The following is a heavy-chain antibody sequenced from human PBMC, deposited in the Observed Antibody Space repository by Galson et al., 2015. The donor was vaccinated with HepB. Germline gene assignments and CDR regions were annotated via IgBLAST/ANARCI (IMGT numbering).Heavy chain of an antibody. D-gene: IGHD2-15*01. Sequence: ETLSLTCTVSGGSVSSGSYYWSWIRQPPGKGLEWIGYIYYSGSTNYNPSLKSRVTISVDTSKNQFSLKLSSVTAADTAVYYCARESLGYCSGGSCYPSWFDPWGQGTLVTVSS. J-gene: IGHJ5*02. V-gene: IGHV4-61*01. CDR1: GGSVSSGSYY. CDR2: IYYSGST. CDR3: ARESLGYCSGGSCYPSWFDP.